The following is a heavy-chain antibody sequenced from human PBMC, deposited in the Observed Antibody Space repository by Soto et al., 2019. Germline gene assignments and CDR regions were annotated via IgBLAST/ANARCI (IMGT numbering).Heavy chain of an antibody. V-gene: IGHV3-9*01. J-gene: IGHJ6*02. D-gene: IGHD3-22*01. CDR3: AASRAYDSSDYSGFHSGMDV. CDR2: LSWNGVTI. Sequence: EVQLVESGGGLVQPGRSLRLSCAASGFTFDDYAMHWVRQVPGKGLQWVSGLSWNGVTIGYAASVKGRFTISRDNAKKSLYLQMNGLRPDDTALYFCAASRAYDSSDYSGFHSGMDVWGLGTTVTVS. CDR1: GFTFDDYA.